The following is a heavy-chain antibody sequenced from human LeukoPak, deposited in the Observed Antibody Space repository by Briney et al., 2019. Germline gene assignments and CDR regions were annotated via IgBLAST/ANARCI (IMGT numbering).Heavy chain of an antibody. CDR3: ARGRIVGATLHDY. D-gene: IGHD1-26*01. Sequence: SVKVSCKASGGTFSSYAISWVRQAPGQGLEWMGRIIPILGIANYAQKFQGRVTITADKSTSTAYMELSSLRSEDTAVYYCARGRIVGATLHDYWGQGTLVTVSS. CDR1: GGTFSSYA. J-gene: IGHJ4*02. CDR2: IIPILGIA. V-gene: IGHV1-69*04.